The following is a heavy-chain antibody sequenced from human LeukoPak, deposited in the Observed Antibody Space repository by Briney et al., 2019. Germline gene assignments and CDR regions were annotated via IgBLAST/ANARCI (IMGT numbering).Heavy chain of an antibody. CDR1: GGTFSSYA. CDR3: ARHLKDIVVVPAAPYGAFDI. Sequence: SVKVTCTATGGTFSSYAISWVRQAPGQGIEWMGGIIPIFGTANYAQKFQGRVTITTDESTSTAYMELSSLRSEDTAVYYCARHLKDIVVVPAAPYGAFDIWGQGTMVTVSS. CDR2: IIPIFGTA. V-gene: IGHV1-69*05. J-gene: IGHJ3*02. D-gene: IGHD2-2*01.